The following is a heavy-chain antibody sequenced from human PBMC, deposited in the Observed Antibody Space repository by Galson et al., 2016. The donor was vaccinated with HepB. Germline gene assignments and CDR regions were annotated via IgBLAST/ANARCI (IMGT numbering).Heavy chain of an antibody. Sequence: TLSLTCSVSGGSIKSGDSYWTWIRHHPGKGLEWIGFIHYSGSTNYNPPLKSRITISVDTSKNQFSLNLRSVTAADTAIYYCTRVARGRRLSNYYYYGMDVWGQGTTVTVSS. CDR3: TRVARGRRLSNYYYYGMDV. D-gene: IGHD2-2*01. CDR2: IHYSGST. V-gene: IGHV4-31*03. CDR1: GGSIKSGDSY. J-gene: IGHJ6*02.